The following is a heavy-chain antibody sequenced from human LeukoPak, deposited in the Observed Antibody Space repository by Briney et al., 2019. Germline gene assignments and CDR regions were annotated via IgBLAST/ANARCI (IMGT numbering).Heavy chain of an antibody. Sequence: GGSLRLSCAASGFTYSSHAMSWVRQSPGKGLEWVSAISGSGGRIHYADSVKGRFTISRDNSKNTLYLKMNGLRAEVTAVYYCAKDRGHLETGDGFNIWGQGTMVTVSS. J-gene: IGHJ3*02. D-gene: IGHD3-9*01. CDR3: AKDRGHLETGDGFNI. CDR1: GFTYSSHA. V-gene: IGHV3-23*01. CDR2: ISGSGGRI.